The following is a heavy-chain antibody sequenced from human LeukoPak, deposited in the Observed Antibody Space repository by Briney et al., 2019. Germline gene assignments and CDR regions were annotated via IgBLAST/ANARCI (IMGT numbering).Heavy chain of an antibody. J-gene: IGHJ4*02. CDR3: ARTLSTTVNDY. CDR2: INPNTGDT. V-gene: IGHV1-2*06. D-gene: IGHD4-11*01. CDR1: GYAFTAYF. Sequence: GASVKVSCKASGYAFTAYFMHWVRQAPGQGLEWMGRINPNTGDTISAQKFQGRVTMTRDTSISTVDMELARLRSDDTAVYYCARTLSTTVNDYWGQGTLVTVSS.